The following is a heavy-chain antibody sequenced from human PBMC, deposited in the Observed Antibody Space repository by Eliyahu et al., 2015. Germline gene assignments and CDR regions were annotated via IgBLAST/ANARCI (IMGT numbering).Heavy chain of an antibody. CDR2: IYYSGST. J-gene: IGHJ4*02. V-gene: IGHV4-59*01. D-gene: IGHD6-13*01. CDR1: GGSISSYY. Sequence: QVQLQESGPGLVKPSETLSLTCTVSGGSISSYYWSWIRQPPGKGLEWIGYIYYSGSTNYNPSLKSRVTISVDTSKNQFSLKLSSVTAADTAVYYCARALGAYSSSWYVFDYWGQGTLVTVSS. CDR3: ARALGAYSSSWYVFDY.